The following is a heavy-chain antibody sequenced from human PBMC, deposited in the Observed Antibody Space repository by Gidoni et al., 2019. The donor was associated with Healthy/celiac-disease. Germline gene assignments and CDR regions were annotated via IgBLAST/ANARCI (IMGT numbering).Heavy chain of an antibody. D-gene: IGHD6-13*01. CDR2: ISYYGSNK. V-gene: IGHV3-30*03. Sequence: QVQLVESGGVVVQHGRSLRLSCAAAGFTFSSYGMHWVRQASGKGLEWVAVISYYGSNKYYADSVKGRFTISRDNSKNTLYLQMNSLRAEDTAVYYCATGYSTTQFDYWGQGTLVTVSS. CDR3: ATGYSTTQFDY. J-gene: IGHJ4*02. CDR1: GFTFSSYG.